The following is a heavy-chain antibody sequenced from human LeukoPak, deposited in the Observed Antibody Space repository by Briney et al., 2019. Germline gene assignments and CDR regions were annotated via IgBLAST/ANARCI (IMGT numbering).Heavy chain of an antibody. CDR3: ASDPVELGIPPYYFDY. CDR1: GYSISSGYY. V-gene: IGHV4-38-2*02. J-gene: IGHJ4*02. Sequence: SETLSLTCIVSGYSISSGYYWNWIRQPPGKGLEWIGSIYHTGSTYYNPSLKSRVTISVDTSKNQFSLKLRSVTAADTAVYYCASDPVELGIPPYYFDYWGQGTLVTVSS. D-gene: IGHD1-1*01. CDR2: IYHTGST.